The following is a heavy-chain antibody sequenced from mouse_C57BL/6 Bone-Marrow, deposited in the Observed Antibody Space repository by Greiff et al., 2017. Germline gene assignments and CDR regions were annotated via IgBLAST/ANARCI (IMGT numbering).Heavy chain of an antibody. Sequence: VQLQQPGAELVKPGASVKLSCKASGYTFTSYWMHWVKQRPGQGLEWIGMIHPNSGGTNYNEKFKSKATLTVDKSSSTAYMQLSSLTSEDSAVYYCARYDYDGIWLRDFWGKGTTVTVSS. CDR2: IHPNSGGT. V-gene: IGHV1-64*01. J-gene: IGHJ1*03. D-gene: IGHD2-2*01. CDR1: GYTFTSYW. CDR3: ARYDYDGIWLRDF.